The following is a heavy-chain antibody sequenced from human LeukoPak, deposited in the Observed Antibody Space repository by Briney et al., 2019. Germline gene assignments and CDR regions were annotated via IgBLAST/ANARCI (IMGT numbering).Heavy chain of an antibody. CDR1: GGTFSSYA. Sequence: GSSVKVSCKASGGTFSSYAISWVRQAPGQGLECMGRIIPIFGTANYAQKFQGRVTITTDESTSTAYMELSSLRSEDTAVYYCASSDYDFWSGYYRDYWGQGTLVTVSS. CDR2: IIPIFGTA. D-gene: IGHD3-3*01. J-gene: IGHJ4*02. CDR3: ASSDYDFWSGYYRDY. V-gene: IGHV1-69*05.